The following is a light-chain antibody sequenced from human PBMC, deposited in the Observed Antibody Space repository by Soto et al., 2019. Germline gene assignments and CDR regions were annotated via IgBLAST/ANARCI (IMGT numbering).Light chain of an antibody. CDR1: QSVSSY. CDR2: DAS. J-gene: IGKJ4*01. V-gene: IGKV3-11*01. Sequence: EIVLTQSPATLSLSPGERDTLSCRASQSVSSYLAWYQQKPGQAPRLLIYDASNRATGIPARFSGSGSGTGFTLTISSLEPEDFAVYYCQQRSNWPPLTVGGGTKVEIK. CDR3: QQRSNWPPLT.